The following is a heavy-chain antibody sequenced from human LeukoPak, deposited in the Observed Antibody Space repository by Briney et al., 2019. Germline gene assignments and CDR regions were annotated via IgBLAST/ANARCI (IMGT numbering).Heavy chain of an antibody. CDR3: ARPSGTVTTSYYYYYMDV. D-gene: IGHD4-17*01. CDR1: GYTFTHYY. V-gene: IGHV1-2*02. Sequence: ASVKVSCKASGYTFTHYYMHWVRQAPGHGLEWMGWIKPNSGGTNYAQKFQRRVTMTRDTSISTAYMELRRLRSDDTAVYYCARPSGTVTTSYYYYYMDVWGKGTTVTVSS. CDR2: IKPNSGGT. J-gene: IGHJ6*03.